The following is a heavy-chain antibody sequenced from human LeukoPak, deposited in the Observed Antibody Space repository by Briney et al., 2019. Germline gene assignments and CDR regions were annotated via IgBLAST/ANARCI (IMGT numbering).Heavy chain of an antibody. V-gene: IGHV6-1*01. CDR2: TYYRSKWYN. CDR1: GDSVSSNSAA. J-gene: IGHJ4*02. D-gene: IGHD1-26*01. CDR3: ARGRGSVGAGFDY. Sequence: PSQTLSLTCAISGDSVSSNSAAWNWIRQFPSRGLEWLGRTYYRSKWYNDYAVSVKSRITINPDTSKNQFSLQLNSVTPEDTAVYYCARGRGSVGAGFDYWGQGTLVTVSS.